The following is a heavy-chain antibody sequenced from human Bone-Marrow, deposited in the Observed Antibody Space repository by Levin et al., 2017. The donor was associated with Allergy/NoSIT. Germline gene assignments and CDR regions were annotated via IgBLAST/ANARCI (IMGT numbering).Heavy chain of an antibody. CDR3: AGSGSSGWSPDY. Sequence: ASVKVSCKGFGNRYTTHWIGWVRQMPGKGLEWMGIIELGDSDTRYSPSFQGRVTISADKSISAAYLQWTSLKASDTAMYYCAGSGSSGWSPDYWGQGTLVTVSS. CDR2: IELGDSDT. D-gene: IGHD6-19*01. J-gene: IGHJ4*02. V-gene: IGHV5-51*01. CDR1: GNRYTTHW.